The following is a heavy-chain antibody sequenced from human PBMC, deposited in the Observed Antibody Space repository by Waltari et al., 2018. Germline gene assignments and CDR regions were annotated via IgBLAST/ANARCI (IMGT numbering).Heavy chain of an antibody. CDR3: AYIVVVPANYYYYGMDV. V-gene: IGHV1-69*01. CDR1: GGPFSRYA. Sequence: QVQLVQSGAEVKKPGSSVKVSCKASGGPFSRYAISWVRQAPGQGLEWMGGIIPIFGTANYAQKFQGRVTITADESTSTAYMELSSLRSEDTAVYYCAYIVVVPANYYYYGMDVWGQGTTVTVSS. D-gene: IGHD2-2*01. J-gene: IGHJ6*02. CDR2: IIPIFGTA.